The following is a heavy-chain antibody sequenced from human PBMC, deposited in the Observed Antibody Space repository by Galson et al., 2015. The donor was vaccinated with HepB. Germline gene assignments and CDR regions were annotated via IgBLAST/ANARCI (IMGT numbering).Heavy chain of an antibody. CDR1: GFTSSSYS. D-gene: IGHD3-22*01. J-gene: IGHJ4*02. CDR2: ISSSSSTI. Sequence: SLRLSCAASGFTSSSYSMNWVRQAPGKGLEWVSYISSSSSTIYYADSVKGRFTISRDNSKNTLYLQMNSLRAEDTAVYYCARGAVVVRDRTVDYWGQGTLVTVSS. V-gene: IGHV3-48*01. CDR3: ARGAVVVRDRTVDY.